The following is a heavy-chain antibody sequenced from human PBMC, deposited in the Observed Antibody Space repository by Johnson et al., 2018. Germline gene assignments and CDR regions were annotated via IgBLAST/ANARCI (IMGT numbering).Heavy chain of an antibody. CDR2: ISHDDTTR. J-gene: IGHJ3*02. CDR1: GFTFSDYY. V-gene: IGHV3-11*01. D-gene: IGHD2-21*01. Sequence: VQLVESGGGLVKPGGSLRLSCAASGFTFSDYYMGWFRQVPGKGLEWVSYISHDDTTRYYADSVRGRFTVSRANPKNSLDLQRSSLGAEDTAVDYCARDPPFLGVINGFDNWGKGTMVTVSS. CDR3: ARDPPFLGVINGFDN.